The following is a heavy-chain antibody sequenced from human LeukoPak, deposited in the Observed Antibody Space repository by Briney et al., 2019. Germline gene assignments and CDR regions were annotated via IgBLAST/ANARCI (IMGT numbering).Heavy chain of an antibody. V-gene: IGHV4-39*01. Sequence: SETLSLTCTVSGGSISSSSYYWGWIRQPPGKGLEWIGSIYYSGSTYYNPSLKSRVTISVDTSKNQFSLKLSSVTAADTAVYYCARVPIAVMEYWGQGTLVTVPS. CDR1: GGSISSSSYY. J-gene: IGHJ4*02. D-gene: IGHD2-2*01. CDR3: ARVPIAVMEY. CDR2: IYYSGST.